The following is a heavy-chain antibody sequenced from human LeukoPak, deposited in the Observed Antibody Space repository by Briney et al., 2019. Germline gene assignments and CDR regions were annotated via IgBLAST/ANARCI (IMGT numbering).Heavy chain of an antibody. Sequence: ASVKVSCKASGGTFSSYAISWVRQAPGQGLEWMGGIIPIFGTANYAQKFQGRVTITADESTSTAHMELSSLRSEDTAVHYCARGLRGYESYYYYYGMDVWGKGTTVTVSS. V-gene: IGHV1-69*13. J-gene: IGHJ6*04. CDR3: ARGLRGYESYYYYYGMDV. D-gene: IGHD5-12*01. CDR2: IIPIFGTA. CDR1: GGTFSSYA.